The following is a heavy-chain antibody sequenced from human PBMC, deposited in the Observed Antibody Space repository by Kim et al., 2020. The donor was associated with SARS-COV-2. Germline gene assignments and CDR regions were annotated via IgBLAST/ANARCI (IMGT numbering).Heavy chain of an antibody. Sequence: KYYADPVKGRFTISRDNSKNTLYLQMNSLRAEDTAVYYCAKIIAVAPSFDYWGQGTLVTVSS. D-gene: IGHD6-19*01. CDR3: AKIIAVAPSFDY. J-gene: IGHJ4*02. V-gene: IGHV3-30*02. CDR2: K.